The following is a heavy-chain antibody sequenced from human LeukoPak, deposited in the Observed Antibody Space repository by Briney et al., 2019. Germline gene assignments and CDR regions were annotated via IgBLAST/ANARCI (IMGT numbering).Heavy chain of an antibody. J-gene: IGHJ1*01. D-gene: IGHD6-19*01. CDR3: AKDPGIAVAGTREYFQH. CDR1: GFTFSSYG. CDR2: IWYDGSNK. V-gene: IGHV3-33*06. Sequence: RSLRLSCAASGFTFSSYGMHWVRQAPGKGLEWVAVIWYDGSNKYYADSVKGRFTISRDNSKNTLYLQMNSLRAEDTAVYYCAKDPGIAVAGTREYFQHWGQGTLVTVSS.